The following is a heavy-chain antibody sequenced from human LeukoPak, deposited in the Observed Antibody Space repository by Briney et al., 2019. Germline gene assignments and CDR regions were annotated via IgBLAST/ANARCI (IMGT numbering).Heavy chain of an antibody. Sequence: GASVKVSCKASGYTFTGYYMHWVRQAPGQGLEWMGWINPNSGGTNYAQKFQGRVTVTRDTSISTAYMELSSLRSDDTAVYYCARRGSHCSGSSCYGTFDYWGQGTLVTVSS. V-gene: IGHV1-2*02. J-gene: IGHJ4*02. CDR2: INPNSGGT. D-gene: IGHD2-15*01. CDR3: ARRGSHCSGSSCYGTFDY. CDR1: GYTFTGYY.